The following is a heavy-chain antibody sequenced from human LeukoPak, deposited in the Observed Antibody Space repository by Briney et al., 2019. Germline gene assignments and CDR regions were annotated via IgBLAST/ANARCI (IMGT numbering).Heavy chain of an antibody. CDR3: ARYCSSTSCPRISDAFDI. CDR1: GGSISSYY. D-gene: IGHD2-2*01. CDR2: IYYSGST. Sequence: KPSETLSLTCTVSGGSISSYYWSWIRQPPGKGLEWIGYIYYSGSTNYNPSLKSRVTISVDTSKNQFSLKLSSVTAADTAVYYCARYCSSTSCPRISDAFDIWGQGTMVTVSS. J-gene: IGHJ3*02. V-gene: IGHV4-59*08.